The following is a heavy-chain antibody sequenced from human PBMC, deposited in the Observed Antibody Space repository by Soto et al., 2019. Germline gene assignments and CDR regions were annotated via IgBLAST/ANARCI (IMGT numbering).Heavy chain of an antibody. V-gene: IGHV5-51*01. CDR2: IYPGDSDT. CDR3: ASSAEGDAFDI. CDR1: GYTLTGYW. J-gene: IGHJ3*02. Sequence: GESLKIPCKGSGYTLTGYWIGWVRQMPGKGLEWMGIIYPGDSDTRYSPSFQGQVTISADKSISTAYLQWSSLKASDTAMYYCASSAEGDAFDIWGQGTMVTVSS. D-gene: IGHD6-19*01.